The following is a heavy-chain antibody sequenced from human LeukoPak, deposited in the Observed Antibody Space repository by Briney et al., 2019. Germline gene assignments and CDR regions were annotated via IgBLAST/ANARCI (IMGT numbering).Heavy chain of an antibody. CDR1: GFSISSYW. Sequence: TGGSLRLSCAVSGFSISSYWMHWVRQGPGKGVVWVSRINRVGSYTNYADSVKGRFTISRDNGKNTLYLQMNSLRAEDTAVYYCARGYCSNTSCNYYYAMDVWGQGTTVTVSS. CDR2: INRVGSYT. D-gene: IGHD2-2*01. V-gene: IGHV3-74*01. CDR3: ARGYCSNTSCNYYYAMDV. J-gene: IGHJ6*02.